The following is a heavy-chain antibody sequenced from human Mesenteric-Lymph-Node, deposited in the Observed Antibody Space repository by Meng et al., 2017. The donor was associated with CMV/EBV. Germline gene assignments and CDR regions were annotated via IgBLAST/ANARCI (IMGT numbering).Heavy chain of an antibody. V-gene: IGHV1-46*01. D-gene: IGHD3-3*01. Sequence: ASVQVSCKASGYTFTNYYIHWVRQAPGQGLEWIGIINPSGGSTTYAQKFQGRVTMTRDTSTSTVYMELSSLRSEDTAVYYCARDLHPVRILEWLPQVGDYWGQGTLVTVSS. CDR1: GYTFTNYY. J-gene: IGHJ4*02. CDR2: INPSGGST. CDR3: ARDLHPVRILEWLPQVGDY.